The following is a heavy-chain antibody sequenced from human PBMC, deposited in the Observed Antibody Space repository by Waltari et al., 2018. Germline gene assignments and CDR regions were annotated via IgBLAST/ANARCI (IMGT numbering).Heavy chain of an antibody. D-gene: IGHD6-13*01. V-gene: IGHV1-69*10. CDR2: IIPILGIA. CDR1: GGTFSSYA. J-gene: IGHJ5*02. CDR3: AREALYSSSWYNWFDP. Sequence: VKVSCKASGGTFSSYAISWVRQAPGQGLEWMGGIIPILGIANYAQKFQGRVTITADESTSTAYMELSSLRSEDTAVYYCAREALYSSSWYNWFDPWGQGTLVTVSS.